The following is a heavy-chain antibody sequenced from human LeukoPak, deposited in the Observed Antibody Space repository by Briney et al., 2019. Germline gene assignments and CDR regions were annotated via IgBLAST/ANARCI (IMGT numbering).Heavy chain of an antibody. CDR1: GGSISSYY. CDR2: IYYSGST. D-gene: IGHD3-16*01. Sequence: SETLSLTCTVSGGSISSYYWSWIRQPPGKGLEWIGYIYYSGSTNYNPSLKSRVTISVDASKNQFSLKLSSVTAADTAVYYCARFGTSSSRFFDQWGQGTLVTVSS. CDR3: ARFGTSSSRFFDQ. J-gene: IGHJ4*02. V-gene: IGHV4-59*01.